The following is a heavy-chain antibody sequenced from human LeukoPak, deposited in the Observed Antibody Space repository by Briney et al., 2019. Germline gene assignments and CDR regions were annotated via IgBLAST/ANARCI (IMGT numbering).Heavy chain of an antibody. CDR3: AKVSMKVTMIRGASPLYFDY. CDR2: INDSGST. V-gene: IGHV4-34*01. J-gene: IGHJ4*02. D-gene: IGHD3-10*01. CDR1: GGSFSGYY. Sequence: MSSETLSLTCAVYGGSFSGYYWSWIRQPPGKGLEWIGEINDSGSTNYNPSLKSRVTISVDTSKNQFSLKLSSVTAADTAVYYCAKVSMKVTMIRGASPLYFDYWGQGTLVTVSS.